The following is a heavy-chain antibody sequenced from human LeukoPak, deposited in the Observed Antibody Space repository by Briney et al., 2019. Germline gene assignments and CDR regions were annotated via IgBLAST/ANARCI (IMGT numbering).Heavy chain of an antibody. Sequence: PGGSLRLSCAASGFTFSTYWMHWVRQAPGKELVWVSRISYDGDNPNYADSVKGRFTISRDNAKNTLYLQMDSLRPEDTAVYYCVLLSLTPGWGQGTLVTVSS. V-gene: IGHV3-74*01. CDR2: ISYDGDNP. J-gene: IGHJ4*02. CDR3: VLLSLTPG. CDR1: GFTFSTYW. D-gene: IGHD2-8*01.